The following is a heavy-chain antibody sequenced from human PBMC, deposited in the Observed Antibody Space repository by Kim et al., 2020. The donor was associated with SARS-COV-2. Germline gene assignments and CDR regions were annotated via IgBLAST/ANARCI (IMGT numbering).Heavy chain of an antibody. Sequence: SETLSLTCTVSGGSISSGGYYWSWIRKHPGKDPEWIGYIYYSGSTYYNPSLKSRVTISVDTTKNQLPLKQSPVTAADTAVYYCARAPGLGTMIVVVTHFDYWGQGTLVTDSS. CDR1: GGSISSGGYY. D-gene: IGHD3-22*01. CDR3: ARAPGLGTMIVVVTHFDY. CDR2: IYYSGST. J-gene: IGHJ4*02. V-gene: IGHV4-31*03.